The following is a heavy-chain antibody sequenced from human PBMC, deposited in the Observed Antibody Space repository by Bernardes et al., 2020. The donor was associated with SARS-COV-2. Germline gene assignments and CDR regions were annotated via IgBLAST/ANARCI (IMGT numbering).Heavy chain of an antibody. V-gene: IGHV4-59*03. D-gene: IGHD3-22*01. CDR2: SYYNGGT. Sequence: SETLSLTCAVSGGSISGPYFWCCIRQPPRKGREWSGHSYYNGGTTYNPSLKSRVTITVDTSKNEFYLELTSVSAADTAVYFCAGDYNFYYDTEVWGQGTTVTVSS. CDR1: GGSISGPYF. J-gene: IGHJ6*02. CDR3: AGDYNFYYDTEV.